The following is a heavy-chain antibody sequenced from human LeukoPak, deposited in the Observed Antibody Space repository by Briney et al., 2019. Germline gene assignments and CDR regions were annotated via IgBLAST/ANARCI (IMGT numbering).Heavy chain of an antibody. V-gene: IGHV4-39*07. CDR2: IYYSGST. D-gene: IGHD3-9*01. CDR1: GGSITSSSYY. J-gene: IGHJ3*02. CDR3: ARRNILTEGEAFDI. Sequence: SETLSLTCTVSGGSITSSSYYWGWIRQPPGKGLEWIGSIYYSGSTYYNPSLKSRVTISVDKSKNQFSLKLNSVNAADTAVYYCARRNILTEGEAFDIRGQGTMVTVSS.